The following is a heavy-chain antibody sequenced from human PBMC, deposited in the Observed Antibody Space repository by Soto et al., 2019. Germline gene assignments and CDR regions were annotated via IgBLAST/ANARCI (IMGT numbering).Heavy chain of an antibody. CDR2: TYYRSKWYN. D-gene: IGHD3-10*01. CDR3: ARLNLDYYGSGSYYRGFYYYGMDV. V-gene: IGHV6-1*01. Sequence: SQTLSLTCAISGDSVSSNSAAWNWIRQSPSRGLEWLGRTYYRSKWYNDYAVSVKSRITINPDTSKNQFSLQLNSVTPEDTAVYYCARLNLDYYGSGSYYRGFYYYGMDVGGQGTTVTVSS. J-gene: IGHJ6*02. CDR1: GDSVSSNSAA.